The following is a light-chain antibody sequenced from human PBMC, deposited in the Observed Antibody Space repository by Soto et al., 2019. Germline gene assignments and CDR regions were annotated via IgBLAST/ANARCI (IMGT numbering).Light chain of an antibody. Sequence: QSALTQPRSVSGSPGQSVTISCTGTSSDVGRYNYVSWYQQHPGKAPKLIIYDVTKRPSGVPDRFSGSKSGNTASLTVSGLQAEDEADYYCGSYAGSSNVFGTGTKVTVL. V-gene: IGLV2-11*01. CDR2: DVT. J-gene: IGLJ1*01. CDR1: SSDVGRYNY. CDR3: GSYAGSSNV.